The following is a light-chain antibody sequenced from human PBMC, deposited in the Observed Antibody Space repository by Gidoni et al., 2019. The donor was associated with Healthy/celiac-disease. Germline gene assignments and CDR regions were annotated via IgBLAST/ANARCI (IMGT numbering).Light chain of an antibody. V-gene: IGKV1-27*01. CDR1: QGISNY. J-gene: IGKJ1*01. CDR3: QKYNSAPRT. Sequence: DIKMTQSPSSLSASVGDRVTITCRASQGISNYLAWYQQKPGKVPKLLLYAASTLQSGVPSRFSGSGSGTDFTLTISRLQPEDVATYYCQKYNSAPRTFGQGTKVEIK. CDR2: AAS.